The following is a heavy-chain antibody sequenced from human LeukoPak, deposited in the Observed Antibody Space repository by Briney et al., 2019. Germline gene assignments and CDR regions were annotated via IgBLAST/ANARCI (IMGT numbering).Heavy chain of an antibody. CDR3: ARVLTAMPNYYYDYMDV. Sequence: ASVKVSCKASGGTFSSYAISWVRQAPGQGLEWMGGTIPIFGTANYAQKFQGRVTITADESTSTAYMELSSQRSEDTAVYYCARVLTAMPNYYYDYMDVWGKGTTVTVSS. CDR1: GGTFSSYA. CDR2: TIPIFGTA. D-gene: IGHD5-18*01. J-gene: IGHJ6*03. V-gene: IGHV1-69*01.